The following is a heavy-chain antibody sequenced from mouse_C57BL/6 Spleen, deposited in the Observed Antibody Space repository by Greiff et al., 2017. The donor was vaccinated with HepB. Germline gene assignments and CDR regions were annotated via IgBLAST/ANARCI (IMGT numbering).Heavy chain of an antibody. Sequence: EVQLQESGPGLVKPSQSLSLTCSVTGYSITSGYYWNWIRQFPGNKLEWMGYISYDGSNNYNPSLKNRISITRDTSKNQFFLKLNSVTTEDTATYYCARKGGGFAYWGQGTLVTVSA. CDR3: ARKGGGFAY. CDR2: ISYDGSN. V-gene: IGHV3-6*01. J-gene: IGHJ3*01. CDR1: GYSITSGYY.